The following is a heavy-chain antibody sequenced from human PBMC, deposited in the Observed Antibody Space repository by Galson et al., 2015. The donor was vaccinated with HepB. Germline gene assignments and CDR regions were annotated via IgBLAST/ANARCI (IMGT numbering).Heavy chain of an antibody. J-gene: IGHJ4*02. V-gene: IGHV3-48*01. Sequence: SLRLSCAASGFTFSSYSMNWVRQAPGKGLEWVSYISSSSSTIYYADSVEGRFTISRDNAKNSLYLQMNSLRAEDTAVYYCASVAEVRGVIGFDYWGQGTLVTVSS. D-gene: IGHD3-10*01. CDR3: ASVAEVRGVIGFDY. CDR1: GFTFSSYS. CDR2: ISSSSSTI.